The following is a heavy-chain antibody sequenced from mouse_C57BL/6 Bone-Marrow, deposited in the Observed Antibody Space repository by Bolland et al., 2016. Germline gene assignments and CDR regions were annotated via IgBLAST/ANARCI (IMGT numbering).Heavy chain of an antibody. J-gene: IGHJ3*01. V-gene: IGHV1-26*01. Sequence: INPNNGGTSYNQKFKGKATLTVDKSSSTAYMELRSLTSEDSAVYYCARNGRGIRFAYWGQGTLV. CDR3: ARNGRGIRFAY. CDR2: INPNNGGT.